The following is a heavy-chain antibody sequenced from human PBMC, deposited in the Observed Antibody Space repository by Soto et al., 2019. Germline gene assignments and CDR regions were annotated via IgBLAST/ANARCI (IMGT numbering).Heavy chain of an antibody. J-gene: IGHJ4*02. Sequence: PSETLSLTCAVSCGSIISGGYSGSWIRQPPGKGLEWIGYIYHSGSTYYNPSLKSRVTISVDRSKNQFSLKLSSVTAADTAVYYCAGFGSSGYYFADYWGQGTLVTVSS. CDR2: IYHSGST. V-gene: IGHV4-30-2*01. CDR3: AGFGSSGYYFADY. CDR1: CGSIISGGYS. D-gene: IGHD3-22*01.